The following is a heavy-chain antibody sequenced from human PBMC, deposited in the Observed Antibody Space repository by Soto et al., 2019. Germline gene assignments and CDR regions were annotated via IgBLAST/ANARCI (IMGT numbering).Heavy chain of an antibody. D-gene: IGHD2-15*01. V-gene: IGHV1-18*01. CDR3: ARDNYCSGGSCYLAHLYYYYYYGMDV. Sequence: QGLEWVGWISGYNDNTTYAQKLQGRVTMTTDTSTSTAYMELRSLRSDDTAVYYCARDNYCSGGSCYLAHLYYYYYYGMDVWGQGTTVTVSS. CDR2: ISGYNDNT. J-gene: IGHJ6*02.